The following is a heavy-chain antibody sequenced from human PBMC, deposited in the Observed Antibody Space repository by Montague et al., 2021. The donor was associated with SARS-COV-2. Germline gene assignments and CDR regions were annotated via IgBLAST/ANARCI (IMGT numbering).Heavy chain of an antibody. V-gene: IGHV4-59*13. J-gene: IGHJ4*02. CDR1: GGSISSYY. Sequence: SETLSLTCTVSGGSISSYYWSWIRQPPGKGLEWIGYIYYSGSTXXXPSXXXRVTISVDTSKNQFSLKLSSMTAADTAVYYCARDSHYYDSSGHFDYWGQGTLVTVSS. CDR2: IYYSGST. CDR3: ARDSHYYDSSGHFDY. D-gene: IGHD3-22*01.